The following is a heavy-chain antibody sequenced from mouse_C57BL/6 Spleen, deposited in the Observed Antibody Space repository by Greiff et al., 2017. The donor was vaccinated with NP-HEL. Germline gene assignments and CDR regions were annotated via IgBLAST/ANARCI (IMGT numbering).Heavy chain of an antibody. CDR1: GYTFTDYE. CDR3: TKRGYGSPYFDV. CDR2: IDPETGGT. Sequence: VKLQQSGAELVRPGASVTLSCKASGYTFTDYEMHWVKQTPVHGLEWIGAIDPETGGTAYNQKFKGKAILTADKSSSTAYMELRSLTSEDSAVYYCTKRGYGSPYFDVWGTGTTVTVSS. D-gene: IGHD1-1*01. V-gene: IGHV1-15*01. J-gene: IGHJ1*03.